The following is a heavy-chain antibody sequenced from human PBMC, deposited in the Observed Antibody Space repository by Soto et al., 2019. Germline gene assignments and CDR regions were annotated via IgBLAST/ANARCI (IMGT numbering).Heavy chain of an antibody. CDR3: AKSYTYGSGGPGDY. D-gene: IGHD3-10*01. V-gene: IGHV3-30*18. J-gene: IGHJ4*02. CDR2: ISYDGSNK. CDR1: GFAFSSYG. Sequence: QVQLVESGGGVVQPGRSLRLSCAASGFAFSSYGMYWVRQAPGKRLQWVAVISYDGSNKYYADSVKGRFTISRDNSKNTLYLQMNSLRAEDTAVYYCAKSYTYGSGGPGDYWGQGTLVTVSS.